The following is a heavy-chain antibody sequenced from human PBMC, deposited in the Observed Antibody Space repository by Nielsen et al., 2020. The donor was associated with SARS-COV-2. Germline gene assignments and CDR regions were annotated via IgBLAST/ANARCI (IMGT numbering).Heavy chain of an antibody. D-gene: IGHD4-17*01. V-gene: IGHV4-34*01. CDR1: GGSFSGHY. J-gene: IGHJ3*02. Sequence: SETLSLTCAVYGGSFSGHYWSWIRQTPGKGLEWIGESSHAGTTNYNPSLQSRVTISLDTSKKQFSLRLSSLTAADTALFYCARQRGGHGDYVRDGFDIWGQGTMVTVSS. CDR2: SSHAGTT. CDR3: ARQRGGHGDYVRDGFDI.